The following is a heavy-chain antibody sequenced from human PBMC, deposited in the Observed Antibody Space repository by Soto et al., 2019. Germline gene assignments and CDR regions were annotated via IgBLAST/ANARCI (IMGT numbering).Heavy chain of an antibody. V-gene: IGHV1-69*13. D-gene: IGHD2-2*01. CDR1: GGTFSSYA. CDR3: ARDEVVVVPAGDPRYYYYGMDV. CDR2: IIPIFGTA. J-gene: IGHJ6*02. Sequence: SVKVSCKASGGTFSSYAISWVRQAPGQGLEWMGGIIPIFGTANYAQKFQGRVTITADESTSTAYMELSSLRSEDTAVYYCARDEVVVVPAGDPRYYYYGMDVWGQGTTVTVSS.